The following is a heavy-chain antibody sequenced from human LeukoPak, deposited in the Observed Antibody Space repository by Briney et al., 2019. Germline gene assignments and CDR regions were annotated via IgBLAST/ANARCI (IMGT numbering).Heavy chain of an antibody. D-gene: IGHD3-3*01. CDR1: GGSISSYY. CDR3: ARLSQLWSGYYIGPYYYYGMDV. J-gene: IGHJ6*02. CDR2: IYYSGST. Sequence: SETLSLTCTGSGGSISSYYWSWIRQPPGKGLEWIGYIYYSGSTNYNPSLKSRVTISVDTSKNQFSLKLSSVTAADTAVYYCARLSQLWSGYYIGPYYYYGMDVWGQGTTVTVSS. V-gene: IGHV4-59*08.